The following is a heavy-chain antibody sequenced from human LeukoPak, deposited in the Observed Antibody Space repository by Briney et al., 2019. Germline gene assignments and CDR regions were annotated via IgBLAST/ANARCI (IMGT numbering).Heavy chain of an antibody. CDR1: GGSISSSGYY. CDR3: ARDQVTAAAFYYYYYMDV. D-gene: IGHD2-2*01. J-gene: IGHJ6*03. Sequence: SETLSLTCTVSGGSISSSGYYWGWIRQPPGKGLEWIGNIYYSGSTYYNPSLKSRVTISVDTSKNQFSLKLTSVTAADTAVYYCARDQVTAAAFYYYYYMDVWGKGTTVTISS. V-gene: IGHV4-39*02. CDR2: IYYSGST.